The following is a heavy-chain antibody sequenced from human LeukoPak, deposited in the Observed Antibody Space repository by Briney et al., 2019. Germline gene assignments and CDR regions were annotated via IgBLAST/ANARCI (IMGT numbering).Heavy chain of an antibody. CDR1: GFTFRRFW. D-gene: IGHD1-26*01. CDR3: TTAPRGVGATTFDY. V-gene: IGHV3-15*01. Sequence: GGSLRLSCAASGFTFRRFWMSWVRQAPGKGLEWVGRIKSKTDGGTTDYAAPVKGRFTISRDDSKNTLYLQMNSLKTEDTAVYYCTTAPRGVGATTFDYWGQGTLVTVSS. CDR2: IKSKTDGGTT. J-gene: IGHJ4*02.